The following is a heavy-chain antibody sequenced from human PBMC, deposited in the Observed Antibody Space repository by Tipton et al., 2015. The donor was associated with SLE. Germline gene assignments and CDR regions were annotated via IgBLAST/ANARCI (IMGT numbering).Heavy chain of an antibody. CDR2: IYYSGST. J-gene: IGHJ5*02. D-gene: IGHD3-16*01. Sequence: LRLSCAGSGFTVSSSYMTWVRRAPGKGLDWIGSIYYSGSTYYNPSLESRVTISVDTSKNHFSLKLHSMTAADTAVYYCAGHDHLGYNWFDPWGQGTLVAVSS. CDR1: GFTVSSSY. V-gene: IGHV4-39*07. CDR3: AGHDHLGYNWFDP.